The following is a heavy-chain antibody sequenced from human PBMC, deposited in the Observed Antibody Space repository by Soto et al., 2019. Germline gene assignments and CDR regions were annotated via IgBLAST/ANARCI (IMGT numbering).Heavy chain of an antibody. CDR1: GYTFTSYH. CDR3: AGDSPPPRE. CDR2: ISAYNGNT. Sequence: QVQLVQSGAEVKKPGASVKVSCKASGYTFTSYHITWVRQAPGQGLEWMGWISAYNGNTNYAQKLQGRVTVTTATSTSTADMELRSLRSVDTAVYDCAGDSPPPREWGQGTLVTVSS. J-gene: IGHJ4*02. V-gene: IGHV1-18*01.